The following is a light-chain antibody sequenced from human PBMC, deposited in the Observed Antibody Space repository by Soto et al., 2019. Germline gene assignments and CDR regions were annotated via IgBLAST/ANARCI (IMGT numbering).Light chain of an antibody. V-gene: IGLV2-14*02. Sequence: QSALTQPASVSGSPGQSIAISCTGTSNEDGSHDLVSWYQQQSGKVPKLIIYDVSSRPSGVSNRFSGSKSGNTASLTISGLQAEDEADYYCSSFTSTTTYVFGTGTKVTVL. J-gene: IGLJ1*01. CDR1: SNEDGSHDL. CDR2: DVS. CDR3: SSFTSTTTYV.